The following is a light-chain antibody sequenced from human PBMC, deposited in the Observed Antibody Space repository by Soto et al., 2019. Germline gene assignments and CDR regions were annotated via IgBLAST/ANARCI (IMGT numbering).Light chain of an antibody. Sequence: QSALTQPASVSGSPGQSITISCTGTSSDVGAYNFVSWYQHHPGRAPKLIIYEVTIRPSGVSNRFSGSKSGNTASLTISGLQAEDEADYYCAARDDSLNGVVFGGGTKVTVL. CDR1: SSDVGAYNF. J-gene: IGLJ2*01. CDR3: AARDDSLNGVV. V-gene: IGLV2-14*01. CDR2: EVT.